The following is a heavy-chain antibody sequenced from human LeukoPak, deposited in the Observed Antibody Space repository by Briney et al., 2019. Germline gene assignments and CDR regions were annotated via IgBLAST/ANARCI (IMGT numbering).Heavy chain of an antibody. CDR2: ISSSSRYI. J-gene: IGHJ4*02. D-gene: IGHD2-21*02. CDR3: ARTYTYDYYFDY. CDR1: GFAFNNYT. Sequence: GGSLRLSCAASGFAFNNYTLNRVRQAPGKGLEWLSSISSSSRYIYYADSMKGRFTISRDNAKNSLYLQMNSLRADDTAVYYCARTYTYDYYFDYWGQGTLVTVSS. V-gene: IGHV3-21*01.